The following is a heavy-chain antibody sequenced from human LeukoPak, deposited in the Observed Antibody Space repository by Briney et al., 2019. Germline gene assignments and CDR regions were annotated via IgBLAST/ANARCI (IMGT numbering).Heavy chain of an antibody. CDR3: APDHGGY. Sequence: GGSLRLSCAASGFTFSSYGMHWVRQAPGKGLEWVAIIWYDGSNTYYGDSVKGRFTISRDNSKNTLYLQMSSLRVEDTALYYCAPDHGGYWGQGTLVTVSS. D-gene: IGHD3-16*01. CDR2: IWYDGSNT. V-gene: IGHV3-33*01. CDR1: GFTFSSYG. J-gene: IGHJ4*02.